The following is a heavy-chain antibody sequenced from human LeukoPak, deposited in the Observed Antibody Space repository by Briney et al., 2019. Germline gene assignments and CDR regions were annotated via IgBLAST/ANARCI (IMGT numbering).Heavy chain of an antibody. V-gene: IGHV3-23*01. CDR2: ISGSGGST. CDR3: AKSMRIAAAGTGVDY. Sequence: GGSLRLSSAASGVTLSSYAMSWGPQAPGKGLEWVSAISGSGGSTSYADSVQGRFTISRDNSKNTLYLQMNSLRAEDTAVYYCAKSMRIAAAGTGVDYWGQGTLVTVSS. CDR1: GVTLSSYA. D-gene: IGHD6-13*01. J-gene: IGHJ4*02.